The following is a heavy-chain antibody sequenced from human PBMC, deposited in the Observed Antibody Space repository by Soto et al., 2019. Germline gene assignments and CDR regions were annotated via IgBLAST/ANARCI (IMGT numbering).Heavy chain of an antibody. D-gene: IGHD3-22*01. CDR3: AKWGGRLVVVTVVDY. J-gene: IGHJ4*02. V-gene: IGHV3-23*01. CDR1: GFTFSSYA. Sequence: GGSLRLSCAASGFTFSSYAMSWVRQAPGKGLEWVAAISGSGGSTYYADSVKGRFTISRDNSKNTLYLQRNSLRAEDTAVYYCAKWGGRLVVVTVVDYWGQGTMVTVSS. CDR2: ISGSGGST.